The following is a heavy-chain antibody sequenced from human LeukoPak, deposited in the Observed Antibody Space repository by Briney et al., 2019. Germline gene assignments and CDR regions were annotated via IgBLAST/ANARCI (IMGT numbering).Heavy chain of an antibody. CDR2: MNPNSGYT. CDR3: ARGGSSYNDEHEEFDY. J-gene: IGHJ4*02. D-gene: IGHD3-22*01. CDR1: VYTFTKHD. V-gene: IGHV1-8*01. Sequence: ASVTVSFKASVYTFTKHDINWVRQATGQGLEGMGWMNPNSGYTGYEQKFQGRVTMTRDTSTSTAYMELSSLRSEDTAVYYCARGGSSYNDEHEEFDYWGQGTVVTVSS.